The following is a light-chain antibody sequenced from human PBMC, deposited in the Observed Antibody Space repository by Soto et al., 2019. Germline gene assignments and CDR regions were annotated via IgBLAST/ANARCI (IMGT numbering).Light chain of an antibody. CDR3: AAWDDSLNVV. J-gene: IGLJ2*01. CDR2: RNN. CDR1: SSNIGSNF. Sequence: QSVLTQLPSASGTPGQRVTMSCSGSSSNIGSNFVYWYQHLPGTAPKLLMYRNNQRPSGVPDRFSGSKSGTSASLAISGLRSEDEADYYCAAWDDSLNVVFGGGTKLTVL. V-gene: IGLV1-47*01.